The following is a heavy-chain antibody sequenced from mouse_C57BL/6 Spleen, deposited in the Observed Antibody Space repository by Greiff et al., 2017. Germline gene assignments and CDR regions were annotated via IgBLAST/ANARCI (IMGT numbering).Heavy chain of an antibody. CDR1: GFTFSSYG. Sequence: EVKLVESGGDLVKPGGSLKLSCAASGFTFSSYGMSWVRQTPDKRLEWVATFSTGGSYTYYPDSVKGRVTFSRDNAKNTLYLQMSSLKSEDTAMYYCARNEKDSSGYGYWGQGTTLTVSS. D-gene: IGHD3-2*02. CDR2: FSTGGSYT. J-gene: IGHJ2*01. V-gene: IGHV5-6*01. CDR3: ARNEKDSSGYGY.